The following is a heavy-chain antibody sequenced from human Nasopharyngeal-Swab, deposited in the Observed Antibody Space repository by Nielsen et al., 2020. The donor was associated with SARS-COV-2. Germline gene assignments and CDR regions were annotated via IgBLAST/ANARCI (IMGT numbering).Heavy chain of an antibody. CDR2: IYESGST. CDR1: SGSISSGGYY. CDR3: AGCQISSSWYFDY. J-gene: IGHJ4*02. V-gene: IGHV4-31*03. Sequence: SETLSLTCTVSSGSISSGGYYWSRIRQHPGKGLEWIGYIYESGSTYYNPSLKSRVTRSVDTSKNQFSLKLSSVTAADTAVYYCAGCQISSSWYFDYWGQGTLVTVSS. D-gene: IGHD6-13*01.